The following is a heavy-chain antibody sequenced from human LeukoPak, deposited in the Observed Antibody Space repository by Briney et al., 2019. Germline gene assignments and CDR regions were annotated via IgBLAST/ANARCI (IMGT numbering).Heavy chain of an antibody. CDR3: ARDLGSCSGGSCYSYYYYYAMDV. J-gene: IGHJ6*02. V-gene: IGHV3-21*01. D-gene: IGHD2-15*01. CDR1: GFTFSSYS. CDR2: ISSSSSYI. Sequence: PGGSLRLSCAASGFTFSSYSMNWVRQAPGKGLEWASSISSSSSYIYYTDSVKGRFTISRDNAKNSLYLQMNSLRAEDTAVYYCARDLGSCSGGSCYSYYYYYAMDVWGQGTTVTVSS.